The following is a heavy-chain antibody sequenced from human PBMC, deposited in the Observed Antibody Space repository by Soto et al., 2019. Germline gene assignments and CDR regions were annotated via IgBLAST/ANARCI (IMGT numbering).Heavy chain of an antibody. CDR2: ISGSGGST. V-gene: IGHV3-23*01. Sequence: PGGSLRLSCAASGFTFSSYGMHWVRQAPGKGLEWVSAISGSGGSTYYADSVKGRFTISRDNSKNTLYLQMNSLRAEDTAVYYCAKVDAPYYYYGMDVWGQGTTVTVSS. D-gene: IGHD3-9*01. CDR3: AKVDAPYYYYGMDV. CDR1: GFTFSSYG. J-gene: IGHJ6*02.